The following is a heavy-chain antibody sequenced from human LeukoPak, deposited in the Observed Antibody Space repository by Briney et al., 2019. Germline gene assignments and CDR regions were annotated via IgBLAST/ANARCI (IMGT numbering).Heavy chain of an antibody. CDR1: GDSVYTSAYY. Sequence: SETLSLTCTVSGDSVYTSAYYWGWIRQSPGKAPEWIGDIFYTGKTNYNPSLKRRVSMSIDTSKNQFSLKLSSVTAADTAVYYCARDRWYYDFWSGYSSWAYNWFDPWGQGTLVTVSS. J-gene: IGHJ5*02. CDR3: ARDRWYYDFWSGYSSWAYNWFDP. CDR2: IFYTGKT. D-gene: IGHD3-3*01. V-gene: IGHV4-39*07.